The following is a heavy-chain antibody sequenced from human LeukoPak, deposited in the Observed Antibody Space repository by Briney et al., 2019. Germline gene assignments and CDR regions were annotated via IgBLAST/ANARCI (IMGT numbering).Heavy chain of an antibody. J-gene: IGHJ3*01. CDR2: INPTSGAT. Sequence: ASVKVSCKASGYTFTDYYMYWVRQAPGQGLDWVGWINPTSGATNYAQKFQGRVTMTRDTSNNTSYMELSRLGSDDTAVYYCAREFRTTTWSFDAFDLWGQGTMVTVSS. D-gene: IGHD1/OR15-1a*01. V-gene: IGHV1-2*02. CDR3: AREFRTTTWSFDAFDL. CDR1: GYTFTDYY.